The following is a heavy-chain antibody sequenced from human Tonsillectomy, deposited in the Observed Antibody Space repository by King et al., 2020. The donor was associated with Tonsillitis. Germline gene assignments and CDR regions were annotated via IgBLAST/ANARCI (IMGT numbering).Heavy chain of an antibody. D-gene: IGHD2-15*01. Sequence: QLQESGPGLVKPSETLSLTCTVSGGSISSYYWSWIRQPPGKGLEWIGYIYYSGSTNYNPSLKSRVTISVDTSKNQFSLKLSSVTAADTAVYYCARWTRDCSGGTCYSYASFDIWGQGTMVTVSS. V-gene: IGHV4-59*01. CDR1: GGSISSYY. CDR3: ARWTRDCSGGTCYSYASFDI. CDR2: IYYSGST. J-gene: IGHJ3*02.